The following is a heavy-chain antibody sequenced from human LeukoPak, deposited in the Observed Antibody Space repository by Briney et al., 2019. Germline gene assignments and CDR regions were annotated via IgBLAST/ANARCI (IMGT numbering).Heavy chain of an antibody. J-gene: IGHJ6*02. CDR2: IIPIFGTA. CDR3: ARSYCSGGSCQPYGMDV. D-gene: IGHD2-15*01. CDR1: GDTFSSYA. Sequence: ASVKVSCKASGDTFSSYAISWVRQAPGQGLECMGGIIPIFGTANYAQKFQGRVTITADESTSTAYMELSSLRSEDTAVYYCARSYCSGGSCQPYGMDVWGQGTTVTVSS. V-gene: IGHV1-69*13.